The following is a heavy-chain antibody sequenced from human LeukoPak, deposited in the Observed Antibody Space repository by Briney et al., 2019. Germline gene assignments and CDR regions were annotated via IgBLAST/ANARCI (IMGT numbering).Heavy chain of an antibody. J-gene: IGHJ4*02. Sequence: GTSLRLSCAASGFTFSSFGMHWVRQTPGKGLEWVAVISFDESIKHYGDSVKGRSTISRDNSKNTLYLQMTSLRVEDTALYYCASSPTVTTFDYWGQGTLVTVSS. V-gene: IGHV3-30*03. CDR1: GFTFSSFG. D-gene: IGHD4-17*01. CDR3: ASSPTVTTFDY. CDR2: ISFDESIK.